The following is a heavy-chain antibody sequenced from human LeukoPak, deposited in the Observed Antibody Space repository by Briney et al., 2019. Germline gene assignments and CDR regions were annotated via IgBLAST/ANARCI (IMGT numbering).Heavy chain of an antibody. CDR3: ASGVWAILRYLDWPETSDAFDI. D-gene: IGHD3-9*01. Sequence: GGSLRLSCAASGFTFSSYSMNWVRQAPGKGLEWVSSISSSSSYIYYADSVKGRFTISRDNAKNSLYLQMNSLRAEDTAVYYRASGVWAILRYLDWPETSDAFDIWGQGTMVTVSS. V-gene: IGHV3-21*01. CDR2: ISSSSSYI. J-gene: IGHJ3*02. CDR1: GFTFSSYS.